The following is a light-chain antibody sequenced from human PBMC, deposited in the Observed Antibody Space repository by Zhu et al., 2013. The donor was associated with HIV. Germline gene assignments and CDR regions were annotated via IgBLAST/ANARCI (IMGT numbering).Light chain of an antibody. J-gene: IGKJ3*01. CDR1: QDIGKY. Sequence: DIQLTQSPSFLSASVGDRVTITCRASQDIGKYLAWYQQRPGKAPNLLVYAASTTQSGVPSRFGGRGSGTEFTLTIDSLQPEDFATYYCQRVNNNAAFGPGTNLDV. V-gene: IGKV1-9*01. CDR2: AAS. CDR3: QRVNNNAA.